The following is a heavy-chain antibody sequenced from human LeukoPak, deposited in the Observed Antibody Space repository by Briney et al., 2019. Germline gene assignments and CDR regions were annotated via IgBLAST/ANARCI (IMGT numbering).Heavy chain of an antibody. CDR3: ARSLGRYYFDY. Sequence: PGGSLRLSCAASGFTFSSYSMNWVRQAPGKGLEWGSSISSSSSYIYYADSVKGRFTISRDNAKNSLYLQMNSLRAEDTAVYYCARSLGRYYFDYWGQGTLVTVSS. J-gene: IGHJ4*02. CDR2: ISSSSSYI. CDR1: GFTFSSYS. D-gene: IGHD4-17*01. V-gene: IGHV3-21*01.